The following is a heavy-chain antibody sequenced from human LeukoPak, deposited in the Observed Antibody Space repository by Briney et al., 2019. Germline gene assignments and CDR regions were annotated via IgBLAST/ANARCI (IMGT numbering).Heavy chain of an antibody. D-gene: IGHD1-26*01. J-gene: IGHJ5*01. Sequence: GGSLRLSRAASVFPFTNNYMSWVRQAPGKGLEWVSVINIGGSASYADSVKGRFTISRDNSNSTLYLQMNSLRVEDTALYYCARVRRQVGSRWFDSWGQGTLVTVSS. CDR2: INIGGSA. CDR3: ARVRRQVGSRWFDS. V-gene: IGHV3-53*01. CDR1: VFPFTNNY.